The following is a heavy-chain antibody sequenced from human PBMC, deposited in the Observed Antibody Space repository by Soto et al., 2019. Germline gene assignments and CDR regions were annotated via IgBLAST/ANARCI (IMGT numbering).Heavy chain of an antibody. Sequence: VASVKVSCKASGYTFTSYGISWVRQAPGQGLEWMGWMNPNSGNTGYAQKFQGRVTMTRNTSISTAYMELSSLRSEDTAVYYCSGYAHRLEAFDISGQGTMVTVSS. D-gene: IGHD5-12*01. CDR3: SGYAHRLEAFDI. V-gene: IGHV1-8*02. J-gene: IGHJ3*02. CDR2: MNPNSGNT. CDR1: GYTFTSYG.